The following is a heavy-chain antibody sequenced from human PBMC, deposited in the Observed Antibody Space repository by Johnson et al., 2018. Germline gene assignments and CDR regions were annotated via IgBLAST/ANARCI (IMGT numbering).Heavy chain of an antibody. CDR3: AKYHYYDSTVIDY. CDR2: ISYQGGKK. CDR1: GFSFGTYG. J-gene: IGHJ4*02. D-gene: IGHD3-22*01. Sequence: QVQLQESGGGVVQPGRSLRLSCAASGFSFGTYGMHWVRQAPGKGLEWVALISYQGGKKYYADLVKGRFTISRDNSKNTLYLQLNSLKAEDTAVYYCAKYHYYDSTVIDYWGPGTLATVSS. V-gene: IGHV3-30*18.